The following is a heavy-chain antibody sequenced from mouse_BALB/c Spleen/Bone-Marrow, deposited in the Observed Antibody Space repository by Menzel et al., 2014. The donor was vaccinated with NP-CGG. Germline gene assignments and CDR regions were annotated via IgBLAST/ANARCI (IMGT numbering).Heavy chain of an antibody. CDR3: TRLHYYGYSAY. J-gene: IGHJ3*01. CDR1: GFDFSRFW. D-gene: IGHD1-2*01. V-gene: IGHV4-1*02. Sequence: EVQLVESGGGLVQPGGSLKLSCAASGFDFSRFWMSWVRQAPGKGLEWIGEINPDSSTINYTPSLKDKFIISRVNAKNTLYLQKSKVRSEDTALYYCTRLHYYGYSAYWGHGTLVTVST. CDR2: INPDSSTI.